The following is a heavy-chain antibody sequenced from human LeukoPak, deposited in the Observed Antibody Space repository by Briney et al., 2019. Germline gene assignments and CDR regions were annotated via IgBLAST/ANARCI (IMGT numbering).Heavy chain of an antibody. Sequence: PGGSLRLSCAASGFSFSGYWMHWVRQAPGKGLVWVSRISSDGSSTRYADSVKGRFTISRDNAKNTAYLQMNSLRAEDTAVYYCTRWTVAPDYWGQGTLVTVSS. CDR3: TRWTVAPDY. CDR1: GFSFSGYW. V-gene: IGHV3-74*01. CDR2: ISSDGSST. D-gene: IGHD3/OR15-3a*01. J-gene: IGHJ4*02.